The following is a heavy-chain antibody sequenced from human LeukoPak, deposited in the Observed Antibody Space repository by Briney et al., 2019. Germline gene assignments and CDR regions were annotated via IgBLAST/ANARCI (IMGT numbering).Heavy chain of an antibody. CDR2: MNSNTGNT. Sequence: ASVKVSCKASGYTFINHDIEWLRQAPGQGLEWMGWMNSNTGNTGYAQRFQGRVTMTRDTSISTAYMELSSLRSEDTAVYYCTRGSGSGGRDWFDPWGQGTLVTVSS. CDR1: GYTFINHD. V-gene: IGHV1-8*01. D-gene: IGHD3-10*01. CDR3: TRGSGSGGRDWFDP. J-gene: IGHJ5*02.